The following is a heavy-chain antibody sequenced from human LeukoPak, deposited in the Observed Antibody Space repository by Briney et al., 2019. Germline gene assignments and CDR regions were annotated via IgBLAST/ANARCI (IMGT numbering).Heavy chain of an antibody. D-gene: IGHD6-19*01. CDR2: ISSSGSTI. CDR1: GFTFSSYE. Sequence: QPGGSLRLSCAASGFTFSSYEMNWVRQAPGEGLEWVSYISSSGSTIYYADSVKGRFTISRDNAKNSLYLQMNSLRAEDTAVYYCARSSGWTGAFDYWGQGTLVTVSS. V-gene: IGHV3-48*03. CDR3: ARSSGWTGAFDY. J-gene: IGHJ4*02.